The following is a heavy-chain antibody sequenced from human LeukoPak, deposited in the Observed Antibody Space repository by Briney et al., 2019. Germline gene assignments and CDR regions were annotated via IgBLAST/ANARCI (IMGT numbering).Heavy chain of an antibody. V-gene: IGHV4-59*01. CDR3: ATGTGYSSSWPRYMDV. D-gene: IGHD6-13*01. CDR2: IYYSGST. Sequence: SETLSLTCTVSGGSISSYYWSWIRQPPGKGLEWIGNIYYSGSTNYNPSLKSRVTISVDTSKNQFSLKLSSVTAADTAVYYCATGTGYSSSWPRYMDVWGKGTTVTISS. J-gene: IGHJ6*03. CDR1: GGSISSYY.